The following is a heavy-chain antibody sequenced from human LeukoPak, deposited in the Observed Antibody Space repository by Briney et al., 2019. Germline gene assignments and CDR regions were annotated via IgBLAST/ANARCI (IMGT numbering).Heavy chain of an antibody. CDR1: GGSFSGYY. V-gene: IGHV4-34*01. CDR2: INHSGST. CDR3: ARVNLGYCSSTSCFYYYYGMDV. D-gene: IGHD2-2*01. Sequence: PSETLSLTCAVYGGSFSGYYWSWIRQPPGKGLEWIGEINHSGSTNYNPSLKSRVTISVGTSKNQFSLKLSSVTAADTAVYYCARVNLGYCSSTSCFYYYYGMDVWGQGTTVTVSS. J-gene: IGHJ6*02.